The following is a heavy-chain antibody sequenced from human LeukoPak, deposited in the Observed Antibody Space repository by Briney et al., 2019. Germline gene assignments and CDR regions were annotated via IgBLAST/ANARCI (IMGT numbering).Heavy chain of an antibody. CDR2: IKYDGSKT. Sequence: GGSLRLSCAASGFTFSRYWMHWVRQAPGKGLVWVSRIKYDGSKTSYADFVKGRFTISRDNAKNTLYLQMNSLRAEDAAVYYCARDPHGGSGSDPHDAFDIWGQGTMVTASS. D-gene: IGHD1-26*01. V-gene: IGHV3-74*01. CDR3: ARDPHGGSGSDPHDAFDI. J-gene: IGHJ3*02. CDR1: GFTFSRYW.